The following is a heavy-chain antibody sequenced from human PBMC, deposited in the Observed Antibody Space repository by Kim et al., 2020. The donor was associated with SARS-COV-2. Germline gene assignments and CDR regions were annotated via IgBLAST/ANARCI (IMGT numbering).Heavy chain of an antibody. J-gene: IGHJ6*02. Sequence: ASVKVSCQASGYSFTNYYIHWVRQAPGQGLEWMGVINPIGGGATYAQKLQGRVAMTRDTSTSTVYMGLYGLRSEDTALYYCARGVTAEMGDYDYGLDVWGQGTTVTVSS. V-gene: IGHV1-46*01. D-gene: IGHD1-26*01. CDR3: ARGVTAEMGDYDYGLDV. CDR2: INPIGGGA. CDR1: GYSFTNYY.